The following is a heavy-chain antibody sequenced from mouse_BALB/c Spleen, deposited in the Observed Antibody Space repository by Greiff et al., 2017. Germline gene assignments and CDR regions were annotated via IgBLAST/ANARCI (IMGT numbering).Heavy chain of an antibody. J-gene: IGHJ4*01. CDR2: ISDGGSYT. Sequence: EVKLVESGGGLVKPGGSLKLSCAASGFTFSDYYMYWVRQTPEKRLEWVATISDGGSYTYYPDSVKGRFTISRDNAKNNLYLQMSSLKSEDTAMYYCARGDRYEGGYYAMDYWGQGTSVTVSS. D-gene: IGHD2-14*01. V-gene: IGHV5-4*02. CDR1: GFTFSDYY. CDR3: ARGDRYEGGYYAMDY.